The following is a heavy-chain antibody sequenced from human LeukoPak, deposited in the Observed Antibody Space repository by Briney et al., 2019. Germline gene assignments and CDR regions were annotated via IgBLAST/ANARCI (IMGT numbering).Heavy chain of an antibody. J-gene: IGHJ4*02. Sequence: PSETLSLTCTVSGGSISSYYWSWIRQPPGKGLEWIGYIYYSGSTNYNPSLKSRVTISVDTSKNQFSLKLSSVTAADTAVYYYARSLGPAGYFDYWGQGTLVTVSS. CDR1: GGSISSYY. CDR2: IYYSGST. CDR3: ARSLGPAGYFDY. V-gene: IGHV4-59*01. D-gene: IGHD3-16*01.